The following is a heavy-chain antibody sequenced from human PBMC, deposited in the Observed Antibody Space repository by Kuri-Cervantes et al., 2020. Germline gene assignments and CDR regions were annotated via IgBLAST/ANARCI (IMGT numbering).Heavy chain of an antibody. CDR1: GYTFTSYY. CDR2: INPSGGST. V-gene: IGHV1-46*01. CDR3: ARDRARGVGATTNPLYGMDV. J-gene: IGHJ6*02. Sequence: VKVSCKASGYTFTSYYMHWVRQAPGQGLEWMGIINPSGGSTSYAQKFQGRVTMTRGTSTSTVYMELSSLRSEDTAVYYCARDRARGVGATTNPLYGMDVWGQGTTVTVSS. D-gene: IGHD1-26*01.